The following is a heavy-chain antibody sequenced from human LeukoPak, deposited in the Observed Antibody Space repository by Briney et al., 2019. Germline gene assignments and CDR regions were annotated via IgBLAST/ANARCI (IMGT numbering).Heavy chain of an antibody. J-gene: IGHJ6*02. CDR1: GFTVSRNY. D-gene: IGHD3-10*01. CDR3: ARTPITMVRGAKGYYYGMDV. CDR2: IYSVGST. Sequence: GGSLRLSCAASGFTVSRNYMSWVRQAPGKGLEWVSVIYSVGSTYYADSVKGRFTISRDSSKNTLYLQMNSLRAADTAVYYCARTPITMVRGAKGYYYGMDVWGQGTTVTVSS. V-gene: IGHV3-66*01.